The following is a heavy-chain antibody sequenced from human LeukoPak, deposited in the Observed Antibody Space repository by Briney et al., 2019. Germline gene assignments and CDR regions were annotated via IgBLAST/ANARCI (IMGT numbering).Heavy chain of an antibody. CDR1: GYSFTSYW. Sequence: GESLKISCKGSGYSFTSYWIGWVRQMPGKGLEWMGIIYPGDSDTRYSPSFQGQVTISADKSISTAYLQWSSLKASDTAMYYCARRAFTSEYSSSSYYMDVWGKGTTVTVSS. CDR3: ARRAFTSEYSSSSYYMDV. CDR2: IYPGDSDT. V-gene: IGHV5-51*01. D-gene: IGHD6-6*01. J-gene: IGHJ6*03.